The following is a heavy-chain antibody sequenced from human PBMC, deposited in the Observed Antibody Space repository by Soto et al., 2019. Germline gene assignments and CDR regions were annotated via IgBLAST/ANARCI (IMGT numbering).Heavy chain of an antibody. J-gene: IGHJ3*02. CDR1: GVSFSSYA. CDR2: IIPIFGTA. V-gene: IGHV1-69*13. CDR3: ARTYGSGKFSAFDI. Sequence: GASVEPSWKDPGVSFSSYAIRWVQQATGQGLEWMGGIIPIFGTADYAQKFQGRVTITADESTSTAYMELSSLRSEDTAVYYCARTYGSGKFSAFDIWGQGTMVT. D-gene: IGHD3-10*01.